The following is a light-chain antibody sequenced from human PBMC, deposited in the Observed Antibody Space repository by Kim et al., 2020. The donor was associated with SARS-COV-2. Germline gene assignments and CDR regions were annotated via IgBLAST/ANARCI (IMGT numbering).Light chain of an antibody. CDR3: QQRDSWPLT. Sequence: LSPGPIATPSCSTSQIISTFLAWYQPKPGQPPRLLLHDATNEATGIPASFSGSGSGTDFTLTISGLEPEDFAVYYCQQRDSWPLTFGGGTKVDIK. J-gene: IGKJ4*01. CDR2: DAT. V-gene: IGKV3-11*01. CDR1: QIISTF.